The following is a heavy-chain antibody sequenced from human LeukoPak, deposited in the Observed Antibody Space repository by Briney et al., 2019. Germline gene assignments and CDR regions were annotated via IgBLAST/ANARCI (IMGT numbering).Heavy chain of an antibody. D-gene: IGHD3-22*01. CDR2: ISAYNGNT. Sequence: ASVKVSCKASGYTFTSYGISWVRQAPGQGLEWMGWISAYNGNTNYAQKLQGRVTMTTDTSTSTAYMELRSLRSDDTAVYYCARVARYYDSSGYYDAFDIWGQGTMVTVSS. V-gene: IGHV1-18*01. CDR3: ARVARYYDSSGYYDAFDI. J-gene: IGHJ3*02. CDR1: GYTFTSYG.